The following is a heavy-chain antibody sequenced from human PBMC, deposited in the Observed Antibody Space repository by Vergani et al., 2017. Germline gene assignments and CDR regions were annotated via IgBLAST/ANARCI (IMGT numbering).Heavy chain of an antibody. CDR3: AKDRRQQLPSYFDY. V-gene: IGHV3-30*18. CDR2: ISYDGSNK. CDR1: GFTFSSYG. D-gene: IGHD6-13*01. J-gene: IGHJ4*02. Sequence: QVQLVESGGGVVQPGRSLRLSCAASGFTFSSYGMHWVRQAPGKGLEWVAVISYDGSNKYYADSVKGRVTISRNNSKNTLYLQMNSLRAEDAAVYYCAKDRRQQLPSYFDYWGQGTLVTVSS.